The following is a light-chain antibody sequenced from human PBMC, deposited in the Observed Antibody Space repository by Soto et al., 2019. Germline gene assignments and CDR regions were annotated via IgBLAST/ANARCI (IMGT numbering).Light chain of an antibody. CDR3: QEAHGFPWM. Sequence: IQLTQSPSSVSASVRDRVTISCRASQDISNGLAWYQQKPGKAPKPLIYATSSLQSGVPSRFSGSRSGTSFTFTISSLQAEDFATYYCQEAHGFPWMFGQGTRV. CDR1: QDISNG. V-gene: IGKV1-12*02. J-gene: IGKJ1*01. CDR2: ATS.